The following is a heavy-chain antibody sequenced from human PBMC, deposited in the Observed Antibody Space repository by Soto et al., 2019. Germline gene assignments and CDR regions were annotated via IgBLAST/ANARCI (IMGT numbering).Heavy chain of an antibody. D-gene: IGHD3-9*01. CDR3: ARHYDILTGYYIPYYFDY. CDR1: GGSLSSGGYS. V-gene: IGHV4-30-2*01. CDR2: IYHSGST. J-gene: IGHJ4*02. Sequence: SETLSLTCAVSGGSLSSGGYSWSWIRQPPGKGLEWIGYIYHSGSTYYNPSLKSRVTISVDTSKNQFSLKLSSVTAADTAVYYCARHYDILTGYYIPYYFDYWGQRTLVTVSS.